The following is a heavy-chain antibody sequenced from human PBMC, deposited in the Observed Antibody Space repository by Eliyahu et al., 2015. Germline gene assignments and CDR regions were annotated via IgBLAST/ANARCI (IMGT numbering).Heavy chain of an antibody. CDR3: ARGGVENGSWWELLHGYYYYYYMDV. CDR1: GFTFSSYS. Sequence: EVQLVESGGGLVQPGGSLRLSCAASGFTFSSYSMNWVRQAPGKGLEWVSYISSSSSTIYYADSVKGRFTISRDNAKNSLYLQMNSLRAEDTAVYYCARGGVENGSWWELLHGYYYYYYMDVWGKGTTVTVSS. D-gene: IGHD1-26*01. CDR2: ISSSSSTI. V-gene: IGHV3-48*01. J-gene: IGHJ6*03.